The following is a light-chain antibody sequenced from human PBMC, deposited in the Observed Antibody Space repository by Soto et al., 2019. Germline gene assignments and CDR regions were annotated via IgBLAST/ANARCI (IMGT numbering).Light chain of an antibody. CDR2: EAS. V-gene: IGKV1-5*03. Sequence: DVQLTQSQGTRCACLGDTVTITGRATQSILTWFAWYHPRPGKAPTLLIYEASSLETGVPSRFSGSGSGTDFTLTLHSLQPEESATYVCQQYNRHYTFGQGTRLEIK. J-gene: IGKJ5*01. CDR1: QSILTW. CDR3: QQYNRHYT.